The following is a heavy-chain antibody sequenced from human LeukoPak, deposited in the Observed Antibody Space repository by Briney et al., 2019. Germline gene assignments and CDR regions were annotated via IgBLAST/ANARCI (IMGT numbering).Heavy chain of an antibody. Sequence: GSSVKVSCKASGGTFSSYAISWVRQAPGQGLEWMGRIIPILGIANYAQKFQGRVTITADKSTSTAYMELCSLRSEDAAVYYCARGYYGSGSYSGGDYWGQGTLVIVSS. D-gene: IGHD3-10*01. V-gene: IGHV1-69*04. CDR3: ARGYYGSGSYSGGDY. CDR2: IIPILGIA. CDR1: GGTFSSYA. J-gene: IGHJ4*02.